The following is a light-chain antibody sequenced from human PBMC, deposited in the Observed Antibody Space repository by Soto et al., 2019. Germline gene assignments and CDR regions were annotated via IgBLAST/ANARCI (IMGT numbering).Light chain of an antibody. CDR3: QHFDNSQYT. CDR2: STS. Sequence: IVLTQSPATLYLSPGEGATLSCRASQSIFSPYLAWYQQIPGQAPRLLIYSTSTRATGVPDRFSGSGSGTAFTLTSRSLEPGDFAVYYCQHFDNSQYTFGPWTKLEIK. V-gene: IGKV3-20*01. CDR1: QSIFSPY. J-gene: IGKJ2*01.